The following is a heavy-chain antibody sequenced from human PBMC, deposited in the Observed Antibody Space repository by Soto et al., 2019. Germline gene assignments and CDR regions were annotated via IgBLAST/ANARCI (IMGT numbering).Heavy chain of an antibody. D-gene: IGHD7-27*01. CDR2: IIPVIDTA. V-gene: IGHV1-69*06. CDR1: GGTFN. Sequence: QVQLVQSGAEVKKPGSSVKVSCKVSGGTFNIRWVRQAPGQGLEWMGGIIPVIDTANYARKFQGRVVISADRATNIFYRGMMSLTLENTAEYSCARGSGADAFDIWGQGTMVTVSS. J-gene: IGHJ3*02. CDR3: ARGSGADAFDI.